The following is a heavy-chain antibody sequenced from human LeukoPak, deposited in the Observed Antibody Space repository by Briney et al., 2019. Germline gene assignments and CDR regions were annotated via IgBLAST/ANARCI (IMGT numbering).Heavy chain of an antibody. Sequence: SQTLSLTCAISGDSVSSNSAAWNWIRQSPSRGLEWLGRTYYRSKWYNDYAVSVKSRITINPDTSKNQFSLQLNSVTPEDTAVYYCARDTLDFWSGYYTLAGMDVWGKGTTVTVSS. CDR3: ARDTLDFWSGYYTLAGMDV. CDR2: TYYRSKWYN. CDR1: GDSVSSNSAA. V-gene: IGHV6-1*01. D-gene: IGHD3-3*01. J-gene: IGHJ6*03.